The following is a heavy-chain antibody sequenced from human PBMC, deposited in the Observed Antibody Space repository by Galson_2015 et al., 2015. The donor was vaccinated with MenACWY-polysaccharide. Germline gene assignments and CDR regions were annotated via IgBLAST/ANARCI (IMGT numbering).Heavy chain of an antibody. D-gene: IGHD3-16*01. Sequence: QVQLQESGPGLVKPSETLSLTCTVSGGSISTYYWTWIRQPPGKGLEWIGYIYYAGSAIHNPALKSRVTLSVVPTELQFSLKLGYVTAADAAVYFCASSVNLMAFGGVWGQGSLVDVSS. V-gene: IGHV4-59*01. CDR1: GGSISTYY. J-gene: IGHJ4*02. CDR3: ASSVNLMAFGGV. CDR2: IYYAGSA.